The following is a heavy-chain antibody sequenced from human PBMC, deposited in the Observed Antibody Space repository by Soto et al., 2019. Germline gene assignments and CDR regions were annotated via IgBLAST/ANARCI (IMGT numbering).Heavy chain of an antibody. CDR3: AGAMGLLLLDY. Sequence: QVQLQESGPGLVKPSETLSLTCTVSGGSISSYYWSWIRQPPGKGLEWIGYIYYSGSTNYNPSLKSRVTISVDTSKNQFSLKLSSVTAADTAVYYCAGAMGLLLLDYWGQGTLVTVSS. D-gene: IGHD3-22*01. J-gene: IGHJ4*02. CDR1: GGSISSYY. V-gene: IGHV4-59*01. CDR2: IYYSGST.